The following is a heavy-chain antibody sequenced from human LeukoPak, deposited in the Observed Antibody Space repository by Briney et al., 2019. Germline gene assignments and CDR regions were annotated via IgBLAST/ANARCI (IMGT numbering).Heavy chain of an antibody. J-gene: IGHJ5*02. Sequence: ASVKVSCKASGYTFTGYYMHWVRQAPGQGLEWMGWINPNSGGTNYAQKFQGRVTMTRDTSISTAYMELSRLRSDDTAVYYCARDRSSTVTTGFWFDPWGQGTLVTVSS. CDR3: ARDRSSTVTTGFWFDP. D-gene: IGHD4-11*01. V-gene: IGHV1-2*02. CDR1: GYTFTGYY. CDR2: INPNSGGT.